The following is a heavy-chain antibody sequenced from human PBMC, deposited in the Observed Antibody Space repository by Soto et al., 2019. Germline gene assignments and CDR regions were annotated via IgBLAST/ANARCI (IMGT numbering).Heavy chain of an antibody. J-gene: IGHJ4*02. V-gene: IGHV3-33*01. CDR3: ARDFGPDLYGTVDY. CDR1: GFTFSSYG. CDR2: IWYDGSNK. Sequence: GGSLRLSCAASGFTFSSYGMHWVRQAPGKGLEWVAVIWYDGSNKYYADSVKGRFTISRDNSKNTLYLQMNSLRAEDTAVYYCARDFGPDLYGTVDYWGQGTLVTVSS. D-gene: IGHD3-3*01.